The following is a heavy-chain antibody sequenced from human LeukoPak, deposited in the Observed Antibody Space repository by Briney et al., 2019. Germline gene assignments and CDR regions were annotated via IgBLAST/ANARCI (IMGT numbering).Heavy chain of an antibody. Sequence: PGGSLRLSCAASGFTFSSYSMNWVRQAPGKWLEWVSSSTGGSGTIYYADSVKGRFTISRDNAKNSLYLQMNSLRAEDTAVYYCAGYYDFWSGNNGIIWGQGTLVTVSS. V-gene: IGHV3-48*01. J-gene: IGHJ4*02. CDR3: AGYYDFWSGNNGII. CDR2: STGGSGTI. D-gene: IGHD3-3*01. CDR1: GFTFSSYS.